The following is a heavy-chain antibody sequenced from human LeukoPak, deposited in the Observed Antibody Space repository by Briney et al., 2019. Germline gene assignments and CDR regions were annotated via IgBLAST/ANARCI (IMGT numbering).Heavy chain of an antibody. J-gene: IGHJ5*02. CDR2: FFYSGST. CDR1: GGSISNSTDY. D-gene: IGHD2-15*01. V-gene: IGHV4-39*07. CDR3: ARVVVAATPFDP. Sequence: SETLSLTCNVSGGSISNSTDYWGWIRQPPGKGLEWISTFFYSGSTYYNSSLKSRVTISLDTSKNQFSLKLSSVSAADTAVYYCARVVVAATPFDPWGQGTLVTVSS.